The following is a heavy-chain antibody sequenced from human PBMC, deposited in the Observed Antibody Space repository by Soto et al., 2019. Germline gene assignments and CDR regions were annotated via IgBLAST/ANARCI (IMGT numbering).Heavy chain of an antibody. V-gene: IGHV4-34*01. CDR1: GGSFSGYY. CDR3: AREKYYDSTGYYYRYYHYGMDV. CDR2: INHSGSS. D-gene: IGHD3-22*01. J-gene: IGHJ6*02. Sequence: PSETLSLTCEVYGGSFSGYYWSWIRQPPGKGLEWIGEINHSGSSNYNPSLKSRVTISVDRSKNQFSLNLSSVTAADTAVYYCAREKYYDSTGYYYRYYHYGMDVWGQGTTVTVS.